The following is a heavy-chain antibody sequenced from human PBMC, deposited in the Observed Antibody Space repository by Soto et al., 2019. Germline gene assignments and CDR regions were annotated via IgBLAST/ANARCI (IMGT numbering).Heavy chain of an antibody. J-gene: IGHJ5*02. CDR3: ARVYDSSGYFEFDP. V-gene: IGHV1-2*02. CDR1: GYTFTGYY. Sequence: ASVKVSCKASGYTFTGYYMHWVRQAPGQGLEWMGWINPNSGGTNYAQKFQGRVTMTRDTSISTAYMELSRLRSDDTAVYYCARVYDSSGYFEFDPWGQGTLVTV. D-gene: IGHD3-22*01. CDR2: INPNSGGT.